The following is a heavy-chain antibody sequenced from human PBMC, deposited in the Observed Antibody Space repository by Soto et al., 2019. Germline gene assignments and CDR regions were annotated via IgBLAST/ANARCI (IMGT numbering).Heavy chain of an antibody. CDR2: INPNSGGT. Sequence: ASVKVSCNASGYTFTSYDINWVRQAPGQGLEWMGWINPNSGGTNYAQKFQGWVTMTRDTSISTAYMELSRLRSDDTAVYYCSRSAYYDIFTGYYIVMGYWGKGTLVTVSS. D-gene: IGHD3-9*01. CDR3: SRSAYYDIFTGYYIVMGY. CDR1: GYTFTSYD. V-gene: IGHV1-2*04. J-gene: IGHJ4*02.